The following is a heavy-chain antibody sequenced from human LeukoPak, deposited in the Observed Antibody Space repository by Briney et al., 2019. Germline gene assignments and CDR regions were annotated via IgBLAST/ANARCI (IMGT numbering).Heavy chain of an antibody. CDR3: ARQYGSFWRYPGYFDY. Sequence: SETLSLTCAVYGGSFSGYYWSWIRQPPGKGLEWIGEINHSGSTNYNPSLKSRVTISVDTSKNQFSLKLSSVTAADTAVYYCARQYGSFWRYPGYFDYWGQGTLVTVSS. D-gene: IGHD3-3*01. V-gene: IGHV4-34*01. J-gene: IGHJ4*02. CDR2: INHSGST. CDR1: GGSFSGYY.